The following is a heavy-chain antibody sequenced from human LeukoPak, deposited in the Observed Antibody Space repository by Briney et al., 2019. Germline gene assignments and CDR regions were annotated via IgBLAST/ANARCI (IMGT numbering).Heavy chain of an antibody. CDR3: AKEGSGYYGDAFDI. J-gene: IGHJ3*02. CDR2: ISYDGSNK. V-gene: IGHV3-30*18. Sequence: GGSLRLSCAASGFTFSGHWMHWVRQAPGKGLEWVAVISYDGSNKYYADSVKGRFTISRDNSKNTLYLQMNSLRAEDTAVYYCAKEGSGYYGDAFDIWGQGTMVTVPS. CDR1: GFTFSGHW. D-gene: IGHD3-3*01.